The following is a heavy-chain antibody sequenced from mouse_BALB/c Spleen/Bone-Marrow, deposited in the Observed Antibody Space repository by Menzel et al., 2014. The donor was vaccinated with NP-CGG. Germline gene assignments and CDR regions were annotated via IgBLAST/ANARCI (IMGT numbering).Heavy chain of an antibody. CDR2: IDPANGNT. D-gene: IGHD1-1*01. Sequence: VQLQQSGAELVKPGASVKLSCTASGFNIKDTYMHWVKQRPEQGLEWIGRIDPANGNTKYDPKFQGKATITADTSSNTAYLQVSSLTSEDTAVYYCAMYYYGSSIFAYWGQGTLVTVSA. CDR1: GFNIKDTY. V-gene: IGHV14-3*02. J-gene: IGHJ3*01. CDR3: AMYYYGSSIFAY.